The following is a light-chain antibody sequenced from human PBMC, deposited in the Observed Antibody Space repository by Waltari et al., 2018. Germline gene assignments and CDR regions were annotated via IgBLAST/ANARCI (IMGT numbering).Light chain of an antibody. CDR1: QSVGSN. Sequence: EIVMTQSPATLSVSPGERGTLSCRASQSVGSNLAWYQQKPGQAPRLLLYGASTRATGIPARFSGSESGTEFTLTISSLQSEDFAVYYCQQYNNWPPNTFGGGTKVEIK. CDR3: QQYNNWPPNT. J-gene: IGKJ4*01. V-gene: IGKV3-15*01. CDR2: GAS.